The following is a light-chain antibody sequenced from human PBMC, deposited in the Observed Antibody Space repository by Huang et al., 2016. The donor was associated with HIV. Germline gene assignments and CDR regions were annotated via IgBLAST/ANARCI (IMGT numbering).Light chain of an antibody. V-gene: IGKV1-33*01. CDR2: DAS. J-gene: IGKJ2*01. CDR1: QDINNY. Sequence: DIQMTQSPSSLSASVGDSVTITCQASQDINNYLNWFQQKPGTAPNLLIHDASTLETGVPSRFNGSGSGTDFTLTISSLQPEDIATYHCQQYNNLPYTFGQGTKLEI. CDR3: QQYNNLPYT.